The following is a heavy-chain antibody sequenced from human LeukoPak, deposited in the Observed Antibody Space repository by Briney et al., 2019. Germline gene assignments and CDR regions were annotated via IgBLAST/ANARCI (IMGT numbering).Heavy chain of an antibody. CDR3: ARVRIGGPTGYSSSWYGGEDYFDY. CDR1: GYTFTSYY. CDR2: INPSGGST. V-gene: IGHV1-46*01. J-gene: IGHJ4*02. D-gene: IGHD6-13*01. Sequence: ASVKVSCKASGYTFTSYYMHWVRQAPGQGLEWMGIINPSGGSTSYAQKFQGRVTMTRDMSTSTAYMELRSLRSDDTAVYYCARVRIGGPTGYSSSWYGGEDYFDYWGQGTLVTVSS.